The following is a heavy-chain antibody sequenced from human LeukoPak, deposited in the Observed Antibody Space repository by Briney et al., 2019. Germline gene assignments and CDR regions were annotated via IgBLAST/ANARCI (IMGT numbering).Heavy chain of an antibody. V-gene: IGHV3-9*01. CDR3: AKDIRSVTSFFDY. Sequence: GGSLRLSCAASGFTFDDYAMHWVRQAPGKGLEWVSGISWNSGSIGYADSVKGRFTISRDNAKNSLYLQMSSLRAEDTALYYCAKDIRSVTSFFDYWGQGTLVTVSS. CDR1: GFTFDDYA. D-gene: IGHD4-17*01. CDR2: ISWNSGSI. J-gene: IGHJ4*02.